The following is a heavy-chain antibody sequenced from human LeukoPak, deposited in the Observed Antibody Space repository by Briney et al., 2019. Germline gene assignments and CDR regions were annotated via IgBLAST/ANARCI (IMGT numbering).Heavy chain of an antibody. CDR1: GGSISSYY. D-gene: IGHD6-6*01. CDR3: ARLSSSSGRYYYYGMDV. V-gene: IGHV4-59*08. CDR2: IYYSGST. J-gene: IGHJ6*02. Sequence: SETLSLTCTVSGGSISSYYWSWIRQPPGKGLEWIGYIYYSGSTNYNPSLKSRVTISVDTSKNQFSLKLSSVTAADTAVYYCARLSSSSGRYYYYGMDVWGQGTTVTVS.